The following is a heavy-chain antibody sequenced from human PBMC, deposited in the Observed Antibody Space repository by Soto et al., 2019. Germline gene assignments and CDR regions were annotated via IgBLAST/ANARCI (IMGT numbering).Heavy chain of an antibody. D-gene: IGHD2-15*01. Sequence: EVQLLESGGGLVQPGGSLRLSCAASGFTFGIHAMIWVRQAPGKGLEWVSFISASGGSTYYADSVKGRFTISRDNSKKTVYLQMNSPRGEDTAVYCCGKGSAATNYFYYATDVWGQGTTVTVSS. V-gene: IGHV3-23*01. CDR2: ISASGGST. CDR1: GFTFGIHA. J-gene: IGHJ6*02. CDR3: GKGSAATNYFYYATDV.